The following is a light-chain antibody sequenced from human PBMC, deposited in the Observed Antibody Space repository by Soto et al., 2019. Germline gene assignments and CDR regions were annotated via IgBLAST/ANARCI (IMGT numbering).Light chain of an antibody. CDR2: DAS. CDR1: QSIRTN. Sequence: EIMMTQSPATVSVSPGEIATLSCRARQSIRTNVAWYQQKPGQALRLLIYDASTRATGLSSRFSGSGSGTEFTLTVGSLQSEDVAIYYCQQYNDWPPLTFGGGTRLEI. CDR3: QQYNDWPPLT. V-gene: IGKV3-15*01. J-gene: IGKJ4*02.